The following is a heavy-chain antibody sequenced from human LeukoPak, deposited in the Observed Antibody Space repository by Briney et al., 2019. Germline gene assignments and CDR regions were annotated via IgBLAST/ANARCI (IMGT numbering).Heavy chain of an antibody. V-gene: IGHV4-59*01. J-gene: IGHJ6*03. CDR3: ARDPLNYYSMDV. Sequence: SETLSLTCTVSGGSISTYYWSWIRQPPGKGLEWIGYLYYSGSTNYNPSLKSRVTISVDTSKNQFSLKLSSVTAADTAVYYCARDPLNYYSMDVWGKGTTVTVSS. CDR2: LYYSGST. CDR1: GGSISTYY.